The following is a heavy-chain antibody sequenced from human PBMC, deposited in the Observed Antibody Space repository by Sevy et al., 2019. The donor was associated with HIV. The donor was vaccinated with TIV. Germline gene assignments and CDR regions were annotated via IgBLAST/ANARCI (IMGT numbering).Heavy chain of an antibody. CDR3: VKDRGIASAGTEFED. V-gene: IGHV3-23*01. CDR1: GFIVSNYA. CDR2: ISKNVVTT. J-gene: IGHJ1*01. D-gene: IGHD6-13*01. Sequence: GGSLRLSCAASGFIVSNYAISWVRQAPGKGLEYVSCISKNVVTTYYANSVKDRFTISRDNSKNTVYLQMNSLGAEDTAVYYCVKDRGIASAGTEFEDWGQGTLVTVSS.